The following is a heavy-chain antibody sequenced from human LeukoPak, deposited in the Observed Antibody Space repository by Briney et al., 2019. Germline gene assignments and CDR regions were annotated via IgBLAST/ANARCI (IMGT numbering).Heavy chain of an antibody. V-gene: IGHV1-8*03. CDR3: AVHPRIPYYDFWSGYGRGGLPFDY. CDR1: GYTFTSYD. J-gene: IGHJ4*02. Sequence: ASVKVSCKASGYTFTSYDINWVRQATGQGLEWMGWMNPNSGNTGYAQKFQGRVTITRNTSISTAYMELSSLRSEDTAVYYCAVHPRIPYYDFWSGYGRGGLPFDYWGQGTLVTVSS. CDR2: MNPNSGNT. D-gene: IGHD3-3*01.